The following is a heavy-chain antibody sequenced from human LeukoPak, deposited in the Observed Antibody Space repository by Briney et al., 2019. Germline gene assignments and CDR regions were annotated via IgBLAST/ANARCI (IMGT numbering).Heavy chain of an antibody. D-gene: IGHD6-13*01. CDR2: ISAYNGNT. Sequence: ASVKVSCKASGYTFTSYGISWVRQAPGQGLEWMGWISAYNGNTNYAQKLQGRVTMTTDTSTSTACMGLRSLRSDDTAVYYCARDPGIAAAAHRGPGGDYWGQGTLVTVSS. CDR1: GYTFTSYG. CDR3: ARDPGIAAAAHRGPGGDY. J-gene: IGHJ4*02. V-gene: IGHV1-18*01.